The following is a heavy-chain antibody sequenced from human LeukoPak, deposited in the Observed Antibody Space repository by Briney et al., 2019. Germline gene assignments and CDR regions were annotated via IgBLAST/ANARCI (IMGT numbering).Heavy chain of an antibody. CDR1: GFTFSDYA. J-gene: IGHJ4*02. CDR2: TSGSGGST. D-gene: IGHD6-19*01. Sequence: TGGSLRLSCAASGFTFSDYAMSWVRQAPAKGLEWVSATSGSGGSTYYADSVKGRFTISRDNSKNTLYLQMNSLRAEDTAVYYCAKDLISAQLAGVFDYWGQGTLVTVSS. CDR3: AKDLISAQLAGVFDY. V-gene: IGHV3-23*01.